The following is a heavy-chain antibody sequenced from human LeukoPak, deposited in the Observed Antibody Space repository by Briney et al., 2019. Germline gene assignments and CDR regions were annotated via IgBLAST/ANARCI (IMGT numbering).Heavy chain of an antibody. J-gene: IGHJ6*02. D-gene: IGHD1-26*01. Sequence: PGGSLRLSCAASGCTFDDYARHWVRQARGRGVEWVSGFSWNSGSIGYADSVTGRFTISRDNAKTSLYLQMNSLRAEDTAVYYCATVRTVGATWCYYYGMDVWGQGTTVTVSS. CDR3: ATVRTVGATWCYYYGMDV. CDR2: FSWNSGSI. V-gene: IGHV3-9*01. CDR1: GCTFDDYA.